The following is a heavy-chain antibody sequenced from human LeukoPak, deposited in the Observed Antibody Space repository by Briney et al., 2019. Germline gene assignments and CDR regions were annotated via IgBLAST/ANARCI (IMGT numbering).Heavy chain of an antibody. CDR1: GGTFSSYA. V-gene: IGHV1-69*04. D-gene: IGHD6-6*01. CDR3: ARDSSSIAARPDYYYYGMDV. CDR2: IIPIFGIA. J-gene: IGHJ6*02. Sequence: SVKVSSKASGGTFSSYAISWVRQAPGQGLEWMGRIIPIFGIANYAQKFQGRVTITADKSTSTAYMELSSLRSEDTAVYYCARDSSSIAARPDYYYYGMDVWGQGTTVTVSS.